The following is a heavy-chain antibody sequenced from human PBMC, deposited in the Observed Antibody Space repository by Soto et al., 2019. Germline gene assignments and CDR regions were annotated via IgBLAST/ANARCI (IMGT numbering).Heavy chain of an antibody. CDR3: AREDSSSWRNNWFDP. Sequence: ASVKVSCKASGYTFTSYGISWVRQAPGQGLEWMGWISAYNGNTNYAQKLQGRVTMTTDTSTSTAYMELRSLRSDDTAVYYCAREDSSSWRNNWFDPWGQGTLVTVSS. CDR1: GYTFTSYG. J-gene: IGHJ5*02. CDR2: ISAYNGNT. V-gene: IGHV1-18*01. D-gene: IGHD6-13*01.